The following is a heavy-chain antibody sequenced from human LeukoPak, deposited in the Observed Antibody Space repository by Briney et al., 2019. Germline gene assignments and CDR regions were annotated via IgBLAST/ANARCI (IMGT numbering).Heavy chain of an antibody. J-gene: IGHJ4*02. V-gene: IGHV3-74*01. D-gene: IGHD4-23*01. CDR3: ARGRPHGNDY. Sequence: PGGSLRLSCAAFGFTFSSYCMNWVRQAPGKGLVWVSRIASDGSSTTYADSVKGRFSISRDNAKNTLYLQMNSLRVEDTAVYYCARGRPHGNDYWGQGTLVTVSS. CDR2: IASDGSST. CDR1: GFTFSSYC.